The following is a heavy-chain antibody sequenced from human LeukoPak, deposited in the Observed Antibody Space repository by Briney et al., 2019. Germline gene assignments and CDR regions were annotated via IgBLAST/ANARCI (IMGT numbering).Heavy chain of an antibody. V-gene: IGHV4-61*02. Sequence: SETLSLTCTVSGGSISSGSYYWSWIRQPAGKGLEWIGRIYTSGSTNYNPSLKSRVTISVDTSKNQFSLKLTSVTAADTAMYYCATQILLCHYYWGQGTLVTVSS. CDR1: GGSISSGSYY. CDR3: ATQILLCHYY. D-gene: IGHD2-21*01. J-gene: IGHJ4*02. CDR2: IYTSGST.